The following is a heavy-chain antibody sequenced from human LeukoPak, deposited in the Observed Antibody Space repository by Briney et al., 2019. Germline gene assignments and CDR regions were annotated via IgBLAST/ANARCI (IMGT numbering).Heavy chain of an antibody. D-gene: IGHD3-10*01. CDR1: GFTFSNYW. Sequence: GGSLRLSCAASGFTFSNYWVHWVRQAPGKGLVWASRINRDGSTTNYADSVKGRFTCSRDNAKNTLNLQMNSLRAEDTAVYYCARDRKSGESSEIDFWGQGTLVTVSS. CDR2: INRDGSTT. V-gene: IGHV3-74*01. CDR3: ARDRKSGESSEIDF. J-gene: IGHJ4*02.